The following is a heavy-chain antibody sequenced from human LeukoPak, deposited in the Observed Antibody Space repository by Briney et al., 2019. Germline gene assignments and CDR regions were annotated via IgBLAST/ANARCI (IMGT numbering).Heavy chain of an antibody. Sequence: GGSLRLSCAASGFTFSSYGMHWVRQAPGKGLEWVAVIWYDGSNKYYADSVKGRFTISRDNSKNTLYLQMSSLRAEDTAVYYCARGGWLQLGNYFDYWGQGTLVTVSS. J-gene: IGHJ4*02. D-gene: IGHD5-24*01. CDR2: IWYDGSNK. V-gene: IGHV3-30*19. CDR3: ARGGWLQLGNYFDY. CDR1: GFTFSSYG.